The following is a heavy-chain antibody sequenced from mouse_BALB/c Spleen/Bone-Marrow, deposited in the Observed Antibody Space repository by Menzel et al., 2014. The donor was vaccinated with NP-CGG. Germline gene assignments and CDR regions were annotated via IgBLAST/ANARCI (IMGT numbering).Heavy chain of an antibody. V-gene: IGHV1-80*01. D-gene: IGHD2-1*01. CDR1: GYTFSNFW. CDR3: ARVYYGNLDY. CDR2: IHPGDGDT. J-gene: IGHJ2*01. Sequence: VMLVESGAELVRPGSSVKISCKASGYTFSNFWMNWVKQRPRQGLEWIGQIHPGDGDTNNNGKFKGKATLTTDKSSSTAYMHLSSLSSEDSAVYFCARVYYGNLDYWGQGTTLTVSS.